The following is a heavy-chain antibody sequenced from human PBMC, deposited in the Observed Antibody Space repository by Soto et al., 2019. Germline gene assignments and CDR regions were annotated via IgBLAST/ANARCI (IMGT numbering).Heavy chain of an antibody. CDR1: GYTFTSYG. J-gene: IGHJ4*02. CDR3: ARDPGAVYYHSSGYYYY. D-gene: IGHD3-22*01. Sequence: GASVKVSCKASGYTFTSYGISWVRQAPGQGLEWMGWISAYNGNTNYAQKLQGRVTMTTDTSTSTAYMELRSLRSDDTAVYYCARDPGAVYYHSSGYYYYWCQGTLVTVSS. CDR2: ISAYNGNT. V-gene: IGHV1-18*01.